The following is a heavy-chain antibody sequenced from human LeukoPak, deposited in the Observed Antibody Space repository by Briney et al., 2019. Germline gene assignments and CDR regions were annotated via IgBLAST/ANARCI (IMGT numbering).Heavy chain of an antibody. V-gene: IGHV1-69*06. CDR1: GGTFNTYA. J-gene: IGHJ4*02. CDR2: IIPIFDTT. D-gene: IGHD3-9*01. Sequence: ASVKVSCKASGGTFNTYAISWVRQAPGQGLEWMGGIIPIFDTTHYAHNFQGRVTITAEKSTTTAYMELSRLRSDDTAVYYCARSPDILTGENFDYWGQGTLVTVSS. CDR3: ARSPDILTGENFDY.